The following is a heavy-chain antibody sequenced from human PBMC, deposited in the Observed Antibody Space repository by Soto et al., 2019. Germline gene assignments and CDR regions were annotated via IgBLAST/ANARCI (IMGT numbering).Heavy chain of an antibody. CDR3: ARLGIVVVPAAIPGPLMDV. D-gene: IGHD2-2*03. CDR1: GGSISSSSYY. Sequence: SETLSLTCTVSGGSISSSSYYWGWIRQPPGKGLEWIGSIYYSGSTYYNPSLKSRVTISVDTSKNQFSLKLSSVTAADTAVYYCARLGIVVVPAAIPGPLMDVWGKGTTVTVSS. CDR2: IYYSGST. J-gene: IGHJ6*03. V-gene: IGHV4-39*01.